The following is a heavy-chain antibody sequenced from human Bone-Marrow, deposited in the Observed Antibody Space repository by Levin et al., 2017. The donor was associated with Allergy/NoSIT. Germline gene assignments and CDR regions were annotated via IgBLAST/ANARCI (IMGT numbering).Heavy chain of an antibody. J-gene: IGHJ6*02. D-gene: IGHD3-10*01. CDR2: ISYDGSNK. CDR3: ARGSYYYGSGTKGDYYYDYGMDV. Sequence: GGSLRLSCAASGFTFSSYAMHWVRQAPGKGLEWVAVISYDGSNKYYADSVKGRFTISRDNSKNTLYLQMNSLRAEDTAVYYCARGSYYYGSGTKGDYYYDYGMDVWGQGTTVTVSS. CDR1: GFTFSSYA. V-gene: IGHV3-30*04.